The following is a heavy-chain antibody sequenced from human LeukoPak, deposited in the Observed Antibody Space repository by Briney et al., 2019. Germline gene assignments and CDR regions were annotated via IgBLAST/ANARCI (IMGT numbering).Heavy chain of an antibody. CDR2: ISSTTSYI. D-gene: IGHD2-15*01. CDR1: GFTFSDYS. V-gene: IGHV3-21*01. Sequence: GGSLRLSCAVSGFTFSDYSVNWVRQAPGKGLEWVSSISSTTSYIYYADSVKGRFTISRDNAKNSLYLQMNSLSAGDTAVYYCARDGGPYFYYYYMDVWGKGTTVTVSS. CDR3: ARDGGPYFYYYYMDV. J-gene: IGHJ6*03.